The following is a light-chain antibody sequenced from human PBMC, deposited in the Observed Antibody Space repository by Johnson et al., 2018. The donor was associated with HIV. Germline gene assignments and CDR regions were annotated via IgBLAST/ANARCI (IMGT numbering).Light chain of an antibody. Sequence: QAVLTQPPSVSAAQGQKVTISCSGSSSNIGNNYVSWYQQLPGTAPKLLIYDNDKRPSGLPDRFSASKSDTSATLGITGLQTGDEANYYCGTWDGGLSIYVFGTGTEVTVL. V-gene: IGLV1-51*01. CDR3: GTWDGGLSIYV. CDR1: SSNIGNNY. J-gene: IGLJ1*01. CDR2: DND.